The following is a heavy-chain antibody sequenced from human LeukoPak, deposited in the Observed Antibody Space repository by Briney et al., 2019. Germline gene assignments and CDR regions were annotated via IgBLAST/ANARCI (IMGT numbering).Heavy chain of an antibody. V-gene: IGHV3-15*01. J-gene: IGHJ4*02. CDR3: TTEDIAVTGIGLDY. Sequence: PGGSLRLSCAASGFTFSNAWMSWVRQAPGKGLEWVGRIKSKSDGGTTDNAAPVKGRFTISRDDSKNTLYLQMNSLKTEDTAVYYCTTEDIAVTGIGLDYWGQGTRFTVSS. CDR2: IKSKSDGGTT. D-gene: IGHD6-19*01. CDR1: GFTFSNAW.